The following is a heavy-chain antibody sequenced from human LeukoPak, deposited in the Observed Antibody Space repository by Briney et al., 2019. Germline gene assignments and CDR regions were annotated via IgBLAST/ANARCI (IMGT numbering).Heavy chain of an antibody. D-gene: IGHD3-3*01. Sequence: ASVKVSCKASGYTFTGYYMHWVRQAPGQGLEWMGWINPNSGGTNYAQKFQGRVTMTRDTSISTAYMELSRLRSDDTAVYYCARGGPGDFWSVPRVYYYMDVWGKGTTVTVSS. CDR2: INPNSGGT. V-gene: IGHV1-2*02. CDR3: ARGGPGDFWSVPRVYYYMDV. CDR1: GYTFTGYY. J-gene: IGHJ6*03.